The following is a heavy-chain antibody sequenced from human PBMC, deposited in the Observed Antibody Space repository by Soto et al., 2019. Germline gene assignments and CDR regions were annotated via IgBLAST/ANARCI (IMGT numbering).Heavy chain of an antibody. V-gene: IGHV5-51*01. CDR1: GYSFASYW. CDR3: ARRPGDSDSFSDY. D-gene: IGHD3-22*01. J-gene: IGHJ4*02. CDR2: IYPGNSDT. Sequence: GESLKISCKGSGYSFASYWIGWVRQMPEKGLEWMGLIYPGNSDTRYSPSFQGQVTMSVDKSISTAYLQWSSLKASDTAMYYCARRPGDSDSFSDYWGQGTLVTVSS.